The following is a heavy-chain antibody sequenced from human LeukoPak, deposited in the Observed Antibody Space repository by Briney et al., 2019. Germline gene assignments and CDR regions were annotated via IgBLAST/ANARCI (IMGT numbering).Heavy chain of an antibody. CDR1: GGSISSGSYY. CDR3: ARHDPYGSGAGHRPRYFDL. J-gene: IGHJ2*01. V-gene: IGHV4-61*02. Sequence: SETLSLTCTVSGGSISSGSYYWSWIRQPAGKGLEWIGRIYTSGSTNYNPSLKSRVTISVDTSKNQFSLKLSSVTAADTAVYYCARHDPYGSGAGHRPRYFDLWGRGTLVTVSS. CDR2: IYTSGST. D-gene: IGHD3-10*01.